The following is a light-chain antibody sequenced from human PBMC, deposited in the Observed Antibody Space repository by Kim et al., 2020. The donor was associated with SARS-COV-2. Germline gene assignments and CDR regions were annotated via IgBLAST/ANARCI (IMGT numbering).Light chain of an antibody. J-gene: IGLJ2*01. CDR1: NANIGNNY. V-gene: IGLV1-51*01. CDR2: DNN. Sequence: GQKVTIACAGSNANIGNNYVSWYQQLPGTAPKLLIYDNNKRQSGIPDRFSGSKSGTSATLGITGLQTGDEAEYYCGTGDNSRNGVVFGGGTQLTVL. CDR3: GTGDNSRNGVV.